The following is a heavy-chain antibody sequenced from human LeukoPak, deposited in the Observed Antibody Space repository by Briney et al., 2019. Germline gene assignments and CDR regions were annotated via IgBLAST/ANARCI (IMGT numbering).Heavy chain of an antibody. D-gene: IGHD3-10*01. Sequence: GGSLRLSCAASGFTFSSYAMSWVRQAPGKGLEWVSAISGSGGSTYYADSVEGRFTISRDNSKNTLYLQMNSLRAEDTAVYYCAKLSLWFGEFDAFDIWGQGTMVTASS. V-gene: IGHV3-23*01. CDR1: GFTFSSYA. CDR2: ISGSGGST. J-gene: IGHJ3*02. CDR3: AKLSLWFGEFDAFDI.